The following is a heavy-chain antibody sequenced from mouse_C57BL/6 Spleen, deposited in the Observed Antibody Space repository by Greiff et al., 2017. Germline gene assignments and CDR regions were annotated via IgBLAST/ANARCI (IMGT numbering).Heavy chain of an antibody. D-gene: IGHD3-2*02. CDR2: IYPSDSET. CDR1: GYTFTSYW. CDR3: ARGGLRLHWFAY. V-gene: IGHV1-61*01. Sequence: QVQLQQSGAELVRPGSSVKLSCKASGYTFTSYWMDWVKQRPGQGLEWIGNIYPSDSETHYNQKFKDKATLTVDKSSSTAYMQLSSLTSEDSAVYYCARGGLRLHWFAYWGQGTLVTVSA. J-gene: IGHJ3*01.